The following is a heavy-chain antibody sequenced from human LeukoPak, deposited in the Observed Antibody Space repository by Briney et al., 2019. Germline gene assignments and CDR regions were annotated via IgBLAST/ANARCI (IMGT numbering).Heavy chain of an antibody. CDR3: ARSGGCSSTSCYYYYYMDV. CDR2: IYTSGST. J-gene: IGHJ6*03. D-gene: IGHD2-2*01. V-gene: IGHV4-4*07. CDR1: GGSISSYY. Sequence: SETLSLTCTVSGGSISSYYWSWIRQPAGKGLEWIGRIYTSGSTNYNPSLKSRVTMSVDTSKNQFSLRLSSVTAADTAVYYCARSGGCSSTSCYYYYYMDVWGKGTTVTVSS.